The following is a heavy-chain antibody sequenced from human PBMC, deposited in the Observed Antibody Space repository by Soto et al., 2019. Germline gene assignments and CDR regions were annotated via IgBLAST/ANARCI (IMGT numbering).Heavy chain of an antibody. Sequence: QVQLVQSGAEVKQPGASVKVSCKASGYTFTNYEINWVRQATGQGREWMGWMNPNSGTTGYAQKFQGRVTMTRDTSICTASMELSSLRSEDTAVYYCARGYCSADSCYVGDYWGQETLVTVSS. CDR2: MNPNSGTT. J-gene: IGHJ4*02. V-gene: IGHV1-8*01. CDR1: GYTFTNYE. D-gene: IGHD2-15*01. CDR3: ARGYCSADSCYVGDY.